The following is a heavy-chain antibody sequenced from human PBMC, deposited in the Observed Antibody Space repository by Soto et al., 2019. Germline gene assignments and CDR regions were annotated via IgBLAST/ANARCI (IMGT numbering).Heavy chain of an antibody. CDR1: GFTFSSYA. CDR2: ISGSGGST. CDR3: AKSFPRRMIVVVITTPHFDY. V-gene: IGHV3-23*01. D-gene: IGHD3-22*01. Sequence: GGSLRLSCAASGFTFSSYAMSWVRQAPGKGLECVSAISGSGGSTYYADSVKGRFTISRDNSKNTLYLQMNSLRAEDTAVYYCAKSFPRRMIVVVITTPHFDYWGQGTLVTVSS. J-gene: IGHJ4*02.